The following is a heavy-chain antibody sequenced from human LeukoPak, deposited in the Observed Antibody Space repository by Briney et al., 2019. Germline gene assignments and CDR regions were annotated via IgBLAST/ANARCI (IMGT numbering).Heavy chain of an antibody. V-gene: IGHV1-69*05. CDR3: ARGYSGATRKQGFWSGYYIQDYYYYYMDV. J-gene: IGHJ6*03. CDR2: IIPIFGTA. Sequence: GASVKVSCKASGGTFSSYAISWVRQAPGQGLEWMGGIIPIFGTANYAQKFQGRVTITTDESTSTAYMELSSLRSEDTAVYYCARGYSGATRKQGFWSGYYIQDYYYYYMDVWGKGTTVTVSS. CDR1: GGTFSSYA. D-gene: IGHD3-3*01.